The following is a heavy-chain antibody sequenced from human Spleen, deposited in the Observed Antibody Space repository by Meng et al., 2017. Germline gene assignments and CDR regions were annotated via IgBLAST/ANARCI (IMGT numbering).Heavy chain of an antibody. CDR3: ARDEDISAAGKLFGDY. V-gene: IGHV1-2*06. CDR1: RYTFTNYY. Sequence: QGQLVQSGAEWKKPGASVKVSCKASRYTFTNYYLHWARQVPGQWLEWMGRINPKSGDTHYAQKFQARVTMTGDTSISTAYMELSGLRSDDTAMYYCARDEDISAAGKLFGDYWGQGTLVTVSS. CDR2: INPKSGDT. J-gene: IGHJ4*02. D-gene: IGHD6-25*01.